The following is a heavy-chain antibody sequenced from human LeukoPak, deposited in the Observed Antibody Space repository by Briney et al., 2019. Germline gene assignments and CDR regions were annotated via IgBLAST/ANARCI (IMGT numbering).Heavy chain of an antibody. CDR3: ATDQRYAFDY. D-gene: IGHD3-9*01. V-gene: IGHV3-48*02. CDR1: GFTFRSYS. CDR2: IRTTAEGAKYA. Sequence: GGSLRLSCAASGFTFRSYSMNWVRQAPGKGLEWISNIRTTAEGAKYAYYADSVKGRVTISRDDGKNTLYLHMNSLRDDDTAVYYCATDQRYAFDYWGQGILVTVSS. J-gene: IGHJ4*02.